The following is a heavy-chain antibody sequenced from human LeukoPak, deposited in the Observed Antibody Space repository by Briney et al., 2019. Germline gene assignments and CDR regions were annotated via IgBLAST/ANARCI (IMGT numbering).Heavy chain of an antibody. CDR1: GFTFDDYA. D-gene: IGHD2-2*01. CDR3: AKAGSAADAFDI. J-gene: IGHJ3*02. Sequence: GGSLRLSCAASGFTFDDYAMHWVRQAPGKGQEWVSGISWNSGSIGYADSVKGRFTISRDNAKNSLYLQMNSLRAEDTALYYRAKAGSAADAFDIWGQGTMVTVSS. V-gene: IGHV3-9*01. CDR2: ISWNSGSI.